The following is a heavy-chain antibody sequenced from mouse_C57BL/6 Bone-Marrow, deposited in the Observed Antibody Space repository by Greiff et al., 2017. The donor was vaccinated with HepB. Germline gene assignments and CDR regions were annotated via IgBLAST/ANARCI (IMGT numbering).Heavy chain of an antibody. CDR2: ISSGSSTI. J-gene: IGHJ1*03. CDR3: ARGMDYGSSYLYFDV. Sequence: DVKLVESGGGLVKPGGSLKLSCAASGFTFSDYGMHWVRQAPEKGLEWVAYISSGSSTIYYADTVKGRFTISRDNAKNTLFLQMTSLRSEDTAMYYCARGMDYGSSYLYFDVWGTVTTVTVAS. D-gene: IGHD1-1*01. V-gene: IGHV5-17*01. CDR1: GFTFSDYG.